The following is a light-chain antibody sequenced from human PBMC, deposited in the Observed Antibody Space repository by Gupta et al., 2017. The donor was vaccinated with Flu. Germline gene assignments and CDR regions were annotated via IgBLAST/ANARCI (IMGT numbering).Light chain of an antibody. Sequence: QSALTQPASVSGSPGQSITIYCTGTGSDVGGSNYVSWYQQHPGKAPKLMIYEVSHRPSGVSNRFSGSKSVNTASLTISGLQAEEEADYHCSAYTSGSTSYVFGTGTKVTLL. CDR3: SAYTSGSTSYV. CDR1: GSDVGGSNY. V-gene: IGLV2-14*01. CDR2: EVS. J-gene: IGLJ1*01.